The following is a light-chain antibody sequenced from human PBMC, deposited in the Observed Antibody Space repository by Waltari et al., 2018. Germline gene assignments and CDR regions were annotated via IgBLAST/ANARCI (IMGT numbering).Light chain of an antibody. CDR3: QKYGTLPAT. J-gene: IGKJ1*01. V-gene: IGKV3-20*01. CDR1: QSVSRT. Sequence: DIVLTHSQGTLSLSPGESATLSCSASQSVSRTLAWYQQKPGQAPRLLIHDASSRATGIPDRFSGSGSGTDFSLTISRLEPEDFAVYYCQKYGTLPATFGQGTKVEIK. CDR2: DAS.